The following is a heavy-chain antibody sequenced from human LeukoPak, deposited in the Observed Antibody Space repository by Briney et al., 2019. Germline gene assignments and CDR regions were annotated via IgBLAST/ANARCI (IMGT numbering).Heavy chain of an antibody. CDR1: GFTFSSYA. CDR2: ISGSGGST. CDR3: ARGGIITSYAFEI. V-gene: IGHV3-23*01. Sequence: GGSLRLSCAASGFTFSSYAMSWVRQAPGKGLEWVSAISGSGGSTYYADSVKGRFTISRDNSKNTLYLQMNSLRAEDTAVYYCARGGIITSYAFEIWGQGTMVTVSS. D-gene: IGHD3-10*01. J-gene: IGHJ3*02.